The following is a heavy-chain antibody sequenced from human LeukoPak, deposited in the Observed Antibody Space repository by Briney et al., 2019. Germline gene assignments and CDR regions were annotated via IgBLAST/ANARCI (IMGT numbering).Heavy chain of an antibody. J-gene: IGHJ4*02. CDR3: ARGGYFDSSGLGDY. V-gene: IGHV1-46*01. CDR2: IRPSGST. D-gene: IGHD3-22*01. CDR1: GYTFTSYY. Sequence: ASVKVSCKASGYTFTSYYIHWVRQAPGQGLEYMGIIRPSGSTAYAQKFQGRVTMTRDTSTSAVYMELSSLRSEDTAVYYCARGGYFDSSGLGDYWGQGTLVTVSS.